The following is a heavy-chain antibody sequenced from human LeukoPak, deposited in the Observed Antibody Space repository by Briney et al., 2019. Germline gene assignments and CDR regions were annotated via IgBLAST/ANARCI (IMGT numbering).Heavy chain of an antibody. J-gene: IGHJ4*02. CDR1: GFNLRCYI. D-gene: IGHD3-10*01. CDR3: ARAGYYDSGSFYPLNF. CDR2: ISSSCNII. V-gene: IGHV3-21*01. Sequence: PGGSLRLSCAASGFNLRCYIMNWVRQAPGKGLEWGSSISSSCNIIYYADSLRGRFTISRDNAKNSLYLQMNSLRAEDTGVFYCARAGYYDSGSFYPLNFWGQGTLVTVSS.